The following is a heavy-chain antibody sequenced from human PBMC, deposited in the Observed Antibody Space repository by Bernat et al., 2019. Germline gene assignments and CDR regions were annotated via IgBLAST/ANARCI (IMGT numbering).Heavy chain of an antibody. CDR3: ARDERYSGYDIYFDY. V-gene: IGHV1-46*01. D-gene: IGHD5-12*01. J-gene: IGHJ4*02. CDR2: INPSGGST. Sequence: QVQLVQSGAEVKKPGASVKVSCKASGYTFTSYYMHWVRQAPGQGLEWMGIINPSGGSTSYAQKFPGRVTMTRDTSTSTVYMELSSLRSEDTAVYYCARDERYSGYDIYFDYWGQGTLVTVSS. CDR1: GYTFTSYY.